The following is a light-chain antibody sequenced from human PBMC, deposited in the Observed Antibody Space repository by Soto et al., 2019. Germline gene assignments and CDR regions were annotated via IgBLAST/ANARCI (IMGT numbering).Light chain of an antibody. J-gene: IGKJ2*01. CDR1: QSITSH. V-gene: IGKV1-39*01. CDR2: AAS. CDR3: QQSYFMPYT. Sequence: DIQMTQSPSSVSASVGDRVTITCRASQSITSHLTWYQQKPGKAPKLLIYAASSLQSGVPSRFGGSGSGTDFTLTISSLQPEDFATYYCQQSYFMPYTFGQGTKLEIK.